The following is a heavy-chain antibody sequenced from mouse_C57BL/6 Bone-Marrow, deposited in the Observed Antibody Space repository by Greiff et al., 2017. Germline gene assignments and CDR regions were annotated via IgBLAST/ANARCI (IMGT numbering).Heavy chain of an antibody. CDR3: TRRAYYSNFDY. Sequence: EVQLVESGGGLVQPGGSMKLSCAASGFTFSDAWMAWVRQSPEKGLEWVAEIRNKANNHAKYYAESVKVRFTISRDDSNSSVYLQMNSLRAEDTGIYYCTRRAYYSNFDYWGQGTTPTVSA. D-gene: IGHD2-5*01. V-gene: IGHV6-6*01. J-gene: IGHJ2*01. CDR2: IRNKANNHAK. CDR1: GFTFSDAW.